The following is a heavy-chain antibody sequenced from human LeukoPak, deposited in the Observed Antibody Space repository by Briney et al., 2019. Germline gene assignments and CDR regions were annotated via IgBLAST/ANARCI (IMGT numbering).Heavy chain of an antibody. CDR2: ISGSGGST. D-gene: IGHD2-2*01. CDR1: GFTFSSYA. Sequence: PGGSLRLSCAASGFTFSSYAMSWVRQAPGKGLEWVSAISGSGGSTYYADSVKGRFTISRDNSKNTLYLQMNSLRAEDTAVYYCAKAGNIVVVPAADSLWYFDYWGQGTLVTVSS. V-gene: IGHV3-23*01. CDR3: AKAGNIVVVPAADSLWYFDY. J-gene: IGHJ4*02.